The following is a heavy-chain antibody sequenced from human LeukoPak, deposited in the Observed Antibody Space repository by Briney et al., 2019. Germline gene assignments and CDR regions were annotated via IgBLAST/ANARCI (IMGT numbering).Heavy chain of an antibody. CDR2: ISSSSSYI. CDR3: AKDKFSRGYYDSSGYQDY. Sequence: GGSLRLSCAASGFTFSSYSMNWVRQAPGKGLEWVSSISSSSSYIYYADSVKGRFTISRDNSKNTLYLQMNSLRAEDTAVYYCAKDKFSRGYYDSSGYQDYWGQGTLVTVSS. CDR1: GFTFSSYS. D-gene: IGHD3-22*01. V-gene: IGHV3-21*01. J-gene: IGHJ4*02.